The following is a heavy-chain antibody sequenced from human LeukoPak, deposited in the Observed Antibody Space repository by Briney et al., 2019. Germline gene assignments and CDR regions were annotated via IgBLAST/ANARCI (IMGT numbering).Heavy chain of an antibody. CDR2: IYHSGST. V-gene: IGHV4-4*02. J-gene: IGHJ6*03. D-gene: IGHD6-19*01. CDR1: GGSISSSNW. CDR3: ARRKSSGSRYYYYYMDV. Sequence: SGTLSLTCAVSGGSISSSNWWSWVRPPPGKGLEWIGEIYHSGSTNYNPSLKSRVTISVDKSKNQFSLKLSSVTAADTAVYYCARRKSSGSRYYYYYMDVWGKGTTVTVSS.